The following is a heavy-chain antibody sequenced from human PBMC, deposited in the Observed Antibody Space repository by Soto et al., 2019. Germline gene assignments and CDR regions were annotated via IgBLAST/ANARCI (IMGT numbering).Heavy chain of an antibody. J-gene: IGHJ4*02. Sequence: PGGSLRLSCAASGLTFEDYAMHWVRQPPGKGLEWVSGISWNSGKIGYADSVKGRFTISRDNAKNSLYLQMNNLRAEDTALYYCAKGFEDGYSRFDYWGQGALVTVSS. CDR2: ISWNSGKI. V-gene: IGHV3-9*01. D-gene: IGHD4-4*01. CDR3: AKGFEDGYSRFDY. CDR1: GLTFEDYA.